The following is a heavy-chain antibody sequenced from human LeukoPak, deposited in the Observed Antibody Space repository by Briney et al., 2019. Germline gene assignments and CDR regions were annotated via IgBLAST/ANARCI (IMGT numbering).Heavy chain of an antibody. CDR3: ARVSDSSGWYYFDY. J-gene: IGHJ4*02. CDR1: GFTFSSYA. Sequence: GSLRLSCAASGFTFSSYAMHWVRQAPGKGLEYVSAISSNGGSTYYANSVKGRFTISRDNSKNTLYLQMGSLRAEDMAVYYCARVSDSSGWYYFDYWGQGTLVTVSS. D-gene: IGHD6-19*01. V-gene: IGHV3-64*01. CDR2: ISSNGGST.